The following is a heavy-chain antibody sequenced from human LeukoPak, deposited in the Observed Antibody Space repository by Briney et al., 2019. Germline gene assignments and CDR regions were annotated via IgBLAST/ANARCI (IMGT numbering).Heavy chain of an antibody. V-gene: IGHV1-46*01. J-gene: IGHJ3*02. Sequence: GASVKVSCKASGYTFTSYYMHWVRQAPGQGLEWMGIINPSGGSTSYAQKFQGRVTMTRDMSTSTVYMELSSLRSEDTAVYYCARDPIAAAKLSGAFDIWGQGTMVTVSS. D-gene: IGHD6-13*01. CDR1: GYTFTSYY. CDR2: INPSGGST. CDR3: ARDPIAAAKLSGAFDI.